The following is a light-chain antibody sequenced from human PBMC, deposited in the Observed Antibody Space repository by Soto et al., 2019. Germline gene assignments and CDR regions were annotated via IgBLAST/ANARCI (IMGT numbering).Light chain of an antibody. Sequence: EIVLTQSPGTLSLSPGERATLSCRASQSVSSSYLAWYQQKPGQAPRLLIYGASSRATGIPDRFSGSGSGTDFTLTISILEPEDFAVYYCQQYGSSPQTFGQGTRLEMK. CDR2: GAS. J-gene: IGKJ5*01. V-gene: IGKV3-20*01. CDR3: QQYGSSPQT. CDR1: QSVSSSY.